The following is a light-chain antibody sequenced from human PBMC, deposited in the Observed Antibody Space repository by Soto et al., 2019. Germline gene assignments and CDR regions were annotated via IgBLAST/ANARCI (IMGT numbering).Light chain of an antibody. CDR1: QSVSSN. CDR2: GAS. V-gene: IGKV3-15*01. J-gene: IGKJ1*01. CDR3: QQYNNWPPWT. Sequence: EVVLTQSPGTLSLSPGERATVSCRASQSVSSNLAWYQQKPGQDPRLLIYGASTRATGIPARFSGSGSGTEFTLTISSLQSEDFAVYYCQQYNNWPPWTFGQGTKVDIK.